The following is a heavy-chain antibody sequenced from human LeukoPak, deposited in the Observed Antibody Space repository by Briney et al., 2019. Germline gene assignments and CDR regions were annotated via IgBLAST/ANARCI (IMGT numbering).Heavy chain of an antibody. CDR3: ARDYWWNYDY. D-gene: IGHD1-7*01. CDR1: GFTFSDYA. V-gene: IGHV3-30-3*01. J-gene: IGHJ4*02. CDR2: VSKDGSDK. Sequence: GGFLRLSCAASGFTFSDYAMHWVRQAPGKGLEWVAVVSKDGSDKYYPGSVRGRFTISRDNSKNTIYLQMDSLRAEDTAIYYCARDYWWNYDYWGQGTLVTVSS.